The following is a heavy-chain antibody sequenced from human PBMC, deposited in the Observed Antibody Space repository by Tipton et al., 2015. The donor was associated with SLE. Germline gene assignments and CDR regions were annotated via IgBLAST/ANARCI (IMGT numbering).Heavy chain of an antibody. CDR2: IYSGGSS. CDR1: GFTFNHNA. Sequence: SLRLSCAASGFTFNHNAMSWVRQALGKGLEWVSAIYSGGSSHYADSVKGRFTISRDDSKDTLYLQMNSLRPEDTAVYYCAKYSFLMGIEAGAFDVWGQGTMVTVSS. J-gene: IGHJ3*01. CDR3: AKYSFLMGIEAGAFDV. V-gene: IGHV3-23*03. D-gene: IGHD5/OR15-5a*01.